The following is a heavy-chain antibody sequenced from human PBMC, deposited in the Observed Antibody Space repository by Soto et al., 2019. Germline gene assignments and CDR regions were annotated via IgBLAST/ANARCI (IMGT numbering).Heavy chain of an antibody. D-gene: IGHD3-3*01. Sequence: GGSLRLSCAASGFTFSSYSMNWVRQAPGKGLEWVSSISSSSSYIYYADSVKGRFTISRDNAKNSLYLQMNSLRAEDTAVYYCARPVIMGTYYYYYGMDVWGQGTTVTVSS. J-gene: IGHJ6*02. V-gene: IGHV3-21*01. CDR2: ISSSSSYI. CDR3: ARPVIMGTYYYYYGMDV. CDR1: GFTFSSYS.